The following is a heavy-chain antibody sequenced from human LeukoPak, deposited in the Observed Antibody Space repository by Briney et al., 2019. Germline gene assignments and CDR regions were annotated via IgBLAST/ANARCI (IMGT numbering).Heavy chain of an antibody. CDR3: AKDELVTTGFYYYYYNGMDV. Sequence: GGSLRLSCAASGFTFRSYDMHWVRQAPGKGLEWVAVISYDGSNKYYADSVKGRFTISRDNSKNTVYLQMNSLRAEDTAVYYCAKDELVTTGFYYYYYNGMDVWGQGTTVTVSS. D-gene: IGHD4-11*01. CDR2: ISYDGSNK. J-gene: IGHJ6*02. V-gene: IGHV3-30*18. CDR1: GFTFRSYD.